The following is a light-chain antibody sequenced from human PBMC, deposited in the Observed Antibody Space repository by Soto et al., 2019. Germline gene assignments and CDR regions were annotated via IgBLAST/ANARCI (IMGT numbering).Light chain of an antibody. Sequence: QMTQFPSSVSASVGDRVTITCRASQDVRTWLAWYQQRPGKAPKVLIHAATILQSGVPSRFSGSAAGTDFTLTINNLQPDDFATYYYQQVDNFPLTFGPGTKVDIK. V-gene: IGKV1-12*01. CDR2: AAT. CDR3: QQVDNFPLT. CDR1: QDVRTW. J-gene: IGKJ3*01.